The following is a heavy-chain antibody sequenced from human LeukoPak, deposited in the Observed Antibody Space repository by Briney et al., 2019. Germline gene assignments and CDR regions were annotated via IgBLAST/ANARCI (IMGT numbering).Heavy chain of an antibody. CDR3: ARDLSGITGYTYGRGIDY. D-gene: IGHD5-18*01. J-gene: IGHJ4*02. CDR2: ISYDARSN. Sequence: RTGGSLRLSCVTSGFTFSNYGMHWVRQVPGKGLEWVAVISYDARSNFHVDSVKGRFTISRDNSKNTLYLQMNSLRAEDTAVYYCARDLSGITGYTYGRGIDYWGQGTLVTVSS. V-gene: IGHV3-30*05. CDR1: GFTFSNYG.